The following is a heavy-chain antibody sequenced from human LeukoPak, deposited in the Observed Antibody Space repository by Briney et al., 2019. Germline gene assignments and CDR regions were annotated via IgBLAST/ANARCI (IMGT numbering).Heavy chain of an antibody. D-gene: IGHD3-3*01. V-gene: IGHV4-34*01. J-gene: IGHJ4*02. CDR2: INHSGST. CDR3: ARGGIFGVVIRFDY. CDR1: GGSFSGYY. Sequence: SETLSLTCAVYGGSFSGYYWSWIRQPPGKGLEWVGEINHSGSTNYNPSLKSRVTISVDTSKNQFSLKLSSVTAADTAVYYCARGGIFGVVIRFDYWGQGTLVTVSS.